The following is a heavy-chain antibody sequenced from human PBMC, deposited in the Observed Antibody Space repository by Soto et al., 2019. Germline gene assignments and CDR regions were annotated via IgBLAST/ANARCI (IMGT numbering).Heavy chain of an antibody. V-gene: IGHV4-34*12. CDR2: IIHSEST. Sequence: SETLSLTCALYGGSFSAYYWSWVRPPPGKGLEWIGEIIHSESTKYNPSLKRRVTISVDTSKNQFSLKLSSVTAADTAVYYCARQRPTDGRWEFANYYGMDVWGQGTPVTVSS. CDR1: GGSFSAYY. D-gene: IGHD1-26*01. CDR3: ARQRPTDGRWEFANYYGMDV. J-gene: IGHJ6*02.